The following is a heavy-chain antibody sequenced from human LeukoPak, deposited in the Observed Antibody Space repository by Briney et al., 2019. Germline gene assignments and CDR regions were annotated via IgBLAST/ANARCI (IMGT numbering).Heavy chain of an antibody. Sequence: SETLPLACTVSGDSIVIDYWSWIRQPAGKGLEWIGRIYTSGSTKYNPSLKSRVTVSVDLSKNQFSLKLSSVTAADSAVYYCAAAERRGVGSVSYHAIEYWGQGTLVAVSS. CDR1: GDSIVIDY. V-gene: IGHV4-4*07. D-gene: IGHD3-10*01. CDR2: IYTSGST. J-gene: IGHJ4*02. CDR3: AAAERRGVGSVSYHAIEY.